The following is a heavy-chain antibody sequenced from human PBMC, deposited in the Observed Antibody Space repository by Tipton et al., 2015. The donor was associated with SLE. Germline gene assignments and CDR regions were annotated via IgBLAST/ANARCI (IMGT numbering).Heavy chain of an antibody. V-gene: IGHV4-38-2*02. D-gene: IGHD6-13*01. Sequence: LRLSCAVSGYSITSGDYWGWIRQPPGKGLEWVGSLYHRGSTYYNPSPKSRVTISTDTSKNEIYLKLTSVTATDTAVYFCARDPYDSTWRNGWFDPWGQGTLVTVSS. CDR1: GYSITSGDY. J-gene: IGHJ5*02. CDR2: LYHRGST. CDR3: ARDPYDSTWRNGWFDP.